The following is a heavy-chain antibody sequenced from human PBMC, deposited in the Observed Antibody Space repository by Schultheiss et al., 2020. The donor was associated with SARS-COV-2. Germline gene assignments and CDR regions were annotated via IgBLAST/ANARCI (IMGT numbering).Heavy chain of an antibody. CDR2: ISYDGSNK. D-gene: IGHD6-6*01. CDR3: ARDLSAGEYSSSFPPYYYYYYGMDV. J-gene: IGHJ6*02. Sequence: GESLKISCAASGFTFSSYAMHWVRQAPGKGLEWVAVISYDGSNKYYADSVKGRFTISRDNAKNSLYLQMNSLRAEDTAVYYCARDLSAGEYSSSFPPYYYYYYGMDVWGQGTTVTVSS. CDR1: GFTFSSYA. V-gene: IGHV3-30-3*01.